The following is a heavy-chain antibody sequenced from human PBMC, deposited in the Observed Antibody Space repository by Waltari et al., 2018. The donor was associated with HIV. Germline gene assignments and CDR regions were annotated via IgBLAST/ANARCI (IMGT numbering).Heavy chain of an antibody. J-gene: IGHJ4*02. CDR2: ISRSGNRT. V-gene: IGHV3-11*01. CDR3: ARGRQWLAFDF. CDR1: GFALTDSY. D-gene: IGHD6-19*01. Sequence: QMQLVDSGGRLVKPGGSLRLSCAASGFALTDSYMTWVRQPPGKGLEFVAYISRSGNRTYYADSVRGRFNISRDNAAKFLYLQMDSLRVDDTATYYCARGRQWLAFDFWGQGNVVAVSS.